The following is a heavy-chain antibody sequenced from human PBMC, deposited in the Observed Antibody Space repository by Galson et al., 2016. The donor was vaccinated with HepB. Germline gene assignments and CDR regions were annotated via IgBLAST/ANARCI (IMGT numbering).Heavy chain of an antibody. V-gene: IGHV3-64D*06. CDR3: AIGDFVYF. CDR2: ISINGDNT. CDR1: GFTFNTFA. J-gene: IGHJ4*02. D-gene: IGHD2-21*02. Sequence: SLRLSCAASGFTFNTFAMHWVRQAPGKRLEYVSAISINGDNTYYADSVKGRFTISRDNSKNTLFLQMSGLRPEDTAVYYCAIGDFVYFWGQGTLVTVSS.